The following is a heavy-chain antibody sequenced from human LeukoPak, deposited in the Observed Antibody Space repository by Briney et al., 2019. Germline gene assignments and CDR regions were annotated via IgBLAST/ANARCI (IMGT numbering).Heavy chain of an antibody. D-gene: IGHD5-18*01. Sequence: SETLSLTCAVYGGSFSGDYWTWIRQPPGKGLEWIGEINHSGSTNYNPSLKSRVTISIDTSKNQFSLRLSSVTAADTAVYYCARASGYSSKLDNWGQGTLVTVSS. J-gene: IGHJ4*02. CDR2: INHSGST. V-gene: IGHV4-34*01. CDR3: ARASGYSSKLDN. CDR1: GGSFSGDY.